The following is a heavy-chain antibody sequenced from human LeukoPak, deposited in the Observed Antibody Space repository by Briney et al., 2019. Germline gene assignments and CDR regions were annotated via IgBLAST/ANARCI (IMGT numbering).Heavy chain of an antibody. CDR1: GYTFTSYD. D-gene: IGHD2-15*01. CDR3: ARGIGGIYYYYYYMDV. Sequence: GASVTVSCKASGYTFTSYDINWVRQAPGQGLEWMGWMNPNSGNTGYAQKFQGRVTITRNTSISTAYMELSSLRSEDTAVYYCARGIGGIYYYYYYMDVWGKGTTVTVSS. V-gene: IGHV1-8*03. J-gene: IGHJ6*03. CDR2: MNPNSGNT.